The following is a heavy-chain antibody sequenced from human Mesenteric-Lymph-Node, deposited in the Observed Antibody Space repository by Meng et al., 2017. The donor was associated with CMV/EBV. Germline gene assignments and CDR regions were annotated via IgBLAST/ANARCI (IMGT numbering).Heavy chain of an antibody. D-gene: IGHD6-19*01. CDR3: AKAVAGQYYGMDV. CDR2: ITWNSGYI. V-gene: IGHV3-9*01. CDR1: GFTFSSYG. Sequence: GGSLRLSCAASGFTFSSYGMHWVRQAPGKGLEWVAGITWNSGYIAYADSVKGRFTISRDNAKNSLQLQMNSLRAEDTALYYCAKAVAGQYYGMDVWGQGTPVTVSS. J-gene: IGHJ6*02.